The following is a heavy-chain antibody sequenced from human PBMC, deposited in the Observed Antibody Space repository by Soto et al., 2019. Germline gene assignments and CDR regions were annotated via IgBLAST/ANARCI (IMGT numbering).Heavy chain of an antibody. D-gene: IGHD2-21*02. CDR3: ARDGGFAYCGGDCYSGWFDP. Sequence: GGSLRLSCAASWFTVSSNYMSWVRQAPGKGLEWVSVIYSGGSTYYADSVKGRFTISRDNSKNTLYLQMNSLRAEDTAVYYCARDGGFAYCGGDCYSGWFDPWGQGTLVTVSS. J-gene: IGHJ5*02. CDR2: IYSGGST. CDR1: WFTVSSNY. V-gene: IGHV3-53*01.